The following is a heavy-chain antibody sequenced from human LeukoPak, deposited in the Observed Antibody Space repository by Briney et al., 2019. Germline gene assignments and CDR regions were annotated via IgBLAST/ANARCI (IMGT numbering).Heavy chain of an antibody. Sequence: SVKVSCKASGGTFSSYTISWVRRAPGQGLEWMGGIIPIFGTANYAQKFQGRVTITTDESTSTAYMELSSLRSEDTAVYYCARGPELERFDYWGQGTLVTVSS. J-gene: IGHJ4*02. CDR3: ARGPELERFDY. CDR2: IIPIFGTA. D-gene: IGHD1-1*01. V-gene: IGHV1-69*05. CDR1: GGTFSSYT.